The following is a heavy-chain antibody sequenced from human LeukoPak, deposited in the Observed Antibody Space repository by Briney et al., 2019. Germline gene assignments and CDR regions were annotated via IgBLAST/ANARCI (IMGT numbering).Heavy chain of an antibody. Sequence: SETLSLTCPVAGGSISSYYWSSIRQPAGKGLEWIGRIYTSGSTNYNPSLKSRVTMSVDTSKNQFSLKLSSVTAADTAVYYCARVVVGLVAASGYGWFDPWGQGTLVTVSS. CDR3: ARVVVGLVAASGYGWFDP. V-gene: IGHV4-4*07. D-gene: IGHD2-15*01. CDR2: IYTSGST. J-gene: IGHJ5*02. CDR1: GGSISSYY.